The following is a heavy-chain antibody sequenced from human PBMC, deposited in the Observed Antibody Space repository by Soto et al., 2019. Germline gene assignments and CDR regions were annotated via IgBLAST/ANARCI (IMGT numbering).Heavy chain of an antibody. V-gene: IGHV4-39*01. CDR2: VFHTGFP. J-gene: IGHJ4*02. Sequence: PSETLSLTCAVSGGSVSGSYYYWAWLRQSPGKGPEWIGSVFHTGFPSYNPSLESRVSVSVDTSKSQFSLKLGAVTASDTAVYYCATSQKGYNWNYFDHWGQGALVTVSS. CDR3: ATSQKGYNWNYFDH. CDR1: GGSVSGSYYY. D-gene: IGHD1-1*01.